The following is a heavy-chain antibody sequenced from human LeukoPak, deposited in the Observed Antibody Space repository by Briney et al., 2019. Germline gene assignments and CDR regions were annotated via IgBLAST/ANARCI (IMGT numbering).Heavy chain of an antibody. Sequence: GGSLRLSCAASGFTVSSSYMSWVRQAPGKGLEWVSVIYSNGDTYYPESVKGRFTISRDNSKNTLYLQMRSLRAEDTAVYYCAGDSLSPPQGDSWGQGTLVTVSS. D-gene: IGHD2/OR15-2a*01. CDR2: IYSNGDT. CDR1: GFTVSSSY. CDR3: AGDSLSPPQGDS. V-gene: IGHV3-53*01. J-gene: IGHJ4*02.